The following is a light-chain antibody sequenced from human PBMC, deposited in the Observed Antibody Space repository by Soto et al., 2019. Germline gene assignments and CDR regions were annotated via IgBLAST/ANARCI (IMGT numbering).Light chain of an antibody. CDR3: QQYNNWWT. Sequence: EIVMTQSPATLSVSPGERATLSCRASQSVSNYLAWYQQKPGQAPRLLIYDASNRAAGIPARFSGSGSGTEFTLTINSLQSEDFAVYYCQQYNNWWTFGQGTKVDIK. V-gene: IGKV3D-15*01. CDR2: DAS. CDR1: QSVSNY. J-gene: IGKJ1*01.